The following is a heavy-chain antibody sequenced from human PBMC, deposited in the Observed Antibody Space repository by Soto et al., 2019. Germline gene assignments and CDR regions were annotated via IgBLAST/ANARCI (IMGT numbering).Heavy chain of an antibody. J-gene: IGHJ4*02. CDR3: ARDLGTGTDY. CDR1: GDSITNSNW. Sequence: SETLSLTCAVSGDSITNSNWWSWVRQAPGKGLEWIGEIYHSGATTYNPSLKSRATISVDPSNNHFSLKLTSVTAADTAVYFCARDLGTGTDYWGXGTLVNVSS. V-gene: IGHV4-4*02. CDR2: IYHSGAT. D-gene: IGHD1-1*01.